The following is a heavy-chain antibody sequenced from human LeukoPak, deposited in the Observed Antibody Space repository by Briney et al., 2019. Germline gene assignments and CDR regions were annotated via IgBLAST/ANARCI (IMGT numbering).Heavy chain of an antibody. CDR2: INHSGST. CDR3: ARVGNFDWFRKDAFDI. D-gene: IGHD3-9*01. Sequence: SETLSLTCAVYGGSFSGYYWSWIRQPPGKGLEWIGEINHSGSTNYNPSLKSRVTISVDTSKNQFSLKLSSVTAADTAVYYCARVGNFDWFRKDAFDIWGQGTMVTVSS. V-gene: IGHV4-34*01. CDR1: GGSFSGYY. J-gene: IGHJ3*02.